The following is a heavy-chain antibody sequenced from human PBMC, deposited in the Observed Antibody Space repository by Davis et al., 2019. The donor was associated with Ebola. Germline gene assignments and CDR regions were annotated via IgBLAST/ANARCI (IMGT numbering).Heavy chain of an antibody. CDR3: ATTYYDILTGYIIFDY. J-gene: IGHJ4*02. Sequence: PSETLSLTCTVSGGSVSSGSYYWSWIRQPPGKGLEWIGYIYYSGSTNYNPSLKSRVTISVDTSKNQFSLKLSSVTAADTAVYYCATTYYDILTGYIIFDYWGQGTLVTVSS. CDR1: GGSVSSGSYY. V-gene: IGHV4-61*01. CDR2: IYYSGST. D-gene: IGHD3-9*01.